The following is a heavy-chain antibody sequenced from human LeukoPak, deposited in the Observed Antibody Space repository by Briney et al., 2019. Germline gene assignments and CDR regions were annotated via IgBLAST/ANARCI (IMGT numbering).Heavy chain of an antibody. Sequence: SQTLSLTCTVSGGSISSGSYYWSWIRQPAGTGLEWIVRIYTSGSTNYNPSLKSRVTISVDTSKNQFSLKLSSVTAADTAVYYCARNSIAAAGYPDYWGQGTLVTVSS. CDR1: GGSISSGSYY. J-gene: IGHJ4*02. CDR2: IYTSGST. CDR3: ARNSIAAAGYPDY. D-gene: IGHD6-13*01. V-gene: IGHV4-61*02.